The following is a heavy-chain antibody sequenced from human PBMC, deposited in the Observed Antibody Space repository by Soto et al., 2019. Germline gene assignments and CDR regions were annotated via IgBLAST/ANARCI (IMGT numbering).Heavy chain of an antibody. J-gene: IGHJ4*02. Sequence: SETLSLTCTVSGGSTRASSYSWGWVRQPPGKGLEWIGNSHHSGSTYYNPSLSIGATISVDTSRNEVSLGVNSVTAADTAIYFCARLRGSGHPAFFDYWGQGILVTVSS. D-gene: IGHD3-10*01. CDR2: SHHSGST. CDR1: GGSTRASSYS. V-gene: IGHV4-39*01. CDR3: ARLRGSGHPAFFDY.